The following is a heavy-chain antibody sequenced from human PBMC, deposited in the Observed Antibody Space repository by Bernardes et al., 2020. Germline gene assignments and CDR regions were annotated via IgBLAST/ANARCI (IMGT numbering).Heavy chain of an antibody. CDR1: GGSFSGYY. CDR2: INHSGST. D-gene: IGHD2-2*01. J-gene: IGHJ6*02. CDR3: ARGRKRRYCSSTSCYSYYYGMDV. V-gene: IGHV4-34*01. Sequence: SETLSLTCVVYGGSFSGYYWSWIRQPPGKGLEWIGEINHSGSTNYNPSPKSRVTISVDTSKNQFSLKLSSVSAADTAVYYCARGRKRRYCSSTSCYSYYYGMDVWGQGTPVTVSS.